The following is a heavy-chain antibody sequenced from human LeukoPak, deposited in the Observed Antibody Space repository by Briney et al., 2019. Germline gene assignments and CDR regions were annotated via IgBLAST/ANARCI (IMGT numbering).Heavy chain of an antibody. CDR2: ISSSSSTI. CDR1: GFTFSSYS. D-gene: IGHD6-19*01. Sequence: GGSLRLPCAASGFTFSSYSMNWVRQAPGKGLEWVSYISSSSSTIYYADSVKGRFTISRDNAKKSLYLQMNSLRAEDTAVYYCARDPYSSGWSSYYFDYWGQGTLVTVSS. CDR3: ARDPYSSGWSSYYFDY. J-gene: IGHJ4*02. V-gene: IGHV3-48*01.